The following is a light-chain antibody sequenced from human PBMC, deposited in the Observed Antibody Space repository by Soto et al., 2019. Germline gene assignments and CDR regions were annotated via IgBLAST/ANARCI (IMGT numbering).Light chain of an antibody. CDR1: QSVTNY. Sequence: DIVLTQSPATLSLSPGERATLSCRSSQSVTNYLAWYQQKPGHAPSLLIYDASTRSTGIPARFSGSGSETDFTLTISSLEPEDFAVYYLQQRSNWPLTFGGGTNVEIK. V-gene: IGKV3-11*01. CDR3: QQRSNWPLT. J-gene: IGKJ4*01. CDR2: DAS.